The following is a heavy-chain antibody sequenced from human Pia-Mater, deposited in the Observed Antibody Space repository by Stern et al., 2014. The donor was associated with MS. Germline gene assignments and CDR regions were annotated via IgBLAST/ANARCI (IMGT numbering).Heavy chain of an antibody. D-gene: IGHD2-8*02. Sequence: QLQLQESGPGLVKPSETLSLTCAVSGDSISSYTHYWAWIRQPPGKGLEWIGSVYYRGATDYNPSPKSPVTISVDTSKNHFPLGLNSVTAADTAVYYCAKHACTGAACPFDLWGQGTLVTVSS. V-gene: IGHV4-39*01. CDR1: GDSISSYTHY. CDR2: VYYRGAT. J-gene: IGHJ4*02. CDR3: AKHACTGAACPFDL.